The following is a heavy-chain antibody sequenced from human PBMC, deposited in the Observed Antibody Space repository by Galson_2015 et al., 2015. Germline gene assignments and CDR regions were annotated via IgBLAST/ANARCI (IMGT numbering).Heavy chain of an antibody. CDR3: ARDSARGTYRSYTDV. D-gene: IGHD1-1*01. CDR2: ISYDGSNK. Sequence: SLRLSCAASGFTFSSYAMHWVRQAPGKGLEWVAVISYDGSNKYYADSVKGRFTISRDNSKNTLYLQMNSLRAEDTAVYYCARDSARGTYRSYTDVSGKGTPATASS. J-gene: IGHJ6*03. CDR1: GFTFSSYA. V-gene: IGHV3-30-3*01.